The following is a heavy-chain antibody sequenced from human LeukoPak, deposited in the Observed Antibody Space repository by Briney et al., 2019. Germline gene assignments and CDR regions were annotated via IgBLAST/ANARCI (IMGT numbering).Heavy chain of an antibody. CDR3: ARDGDYSDFDY. CDR1: GGSISSYY. D-gene: IGHD4-11*01. J-gene: IGHJ4*02. Sequence: SETLSLTCTVSGGSISSYYWSWIRQPPGKGLEWIGYIYYSGSTNYNPSLKSRATISVDTSKNQFSLKLSSVTAADTAVYYCARDGDYSDFDYWGQGTLVTVSS. CDR2: IYYSGST. V-gene: IGHV4-59*01.